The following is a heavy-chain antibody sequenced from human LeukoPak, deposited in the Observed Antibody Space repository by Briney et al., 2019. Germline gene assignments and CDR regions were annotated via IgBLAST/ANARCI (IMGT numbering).Heavy chain of an antibody. J-gene: IGHJ4*02. Sequence: ASVKVSCKASGYTFTSYDINWVRQATGQGLEWMGWMNPNSGNTNYAQKLQGRVTMATDTSTSTAYMELRSLRSDDTAVYYCARDYYGSARNFDYWGQGTLVTVSS. CDR2: MNPNSGNT. D-gene: IGHD3-10*01. CDR3: ARDYYGSARNFDY. V-gene: IGHV1-18*01. CDR1: GYTFTSYD.